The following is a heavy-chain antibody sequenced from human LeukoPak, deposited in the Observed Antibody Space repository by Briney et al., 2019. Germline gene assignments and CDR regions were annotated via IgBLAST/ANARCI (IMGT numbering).Heavy chain of an antibody. Sequence: SETLSLTCTVSSDSINSLDLWSWVRQPPGKGLEWIGEMYLSGTTHSNPSVKSRVTISIDKSKNQFFLNLSSVTAADTAVYYCAGLVGRYSSGLYYYYFDYWGQGTLVTVSS. CDR3: AGLVGRYSSGLYYYYFDY. CDR1: SDSINSLDL. J-gene: IGHJ4*02. D-gene: IGHD3-22*01. V-gene: IGHV4-4*02. CDR2: MYLSGTT.